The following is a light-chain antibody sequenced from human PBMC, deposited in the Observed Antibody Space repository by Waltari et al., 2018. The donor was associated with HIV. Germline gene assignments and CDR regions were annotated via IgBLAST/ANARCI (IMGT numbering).Light chain of an antibody. Sequence: QSALTQPRSVSGSPGQSVTISCAGSTDNVGTYNYVSWYHQKSGEAPRLILYDVAQRPSGVPVRVSGARSGDTASLTISGLQAEDEGDFYCCSYGGSWSFVFGGGTRVTVL. CDR2: DVA. J-gene: IGLJ2*01. CDR1: TDNVGTYNY. V-gene: IGLV2-11*01. CDR3: CSYGGSWSFV.